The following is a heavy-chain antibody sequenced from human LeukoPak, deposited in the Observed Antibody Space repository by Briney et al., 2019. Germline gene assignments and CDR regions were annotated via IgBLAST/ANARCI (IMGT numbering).Heavy chain of an antibody. CDR1: GFTFSSYG. CDR3: ANAIQLWSTDY. J-gene: IGHJ4*02. CDR2: ISYDGSNK. Sequence: GGSLRLSSAASGFTFSSYGMHWVRQAPGKGLEWVAVISYDGSNKYYADSVKGRFTISRDNSKNTLYLQMNSLRAEDTAVYYCANAIQLWSTDYWGQGTLVTVSS. V-gene: IGHV3-30*18. D-gene: IGHD5-18*01.